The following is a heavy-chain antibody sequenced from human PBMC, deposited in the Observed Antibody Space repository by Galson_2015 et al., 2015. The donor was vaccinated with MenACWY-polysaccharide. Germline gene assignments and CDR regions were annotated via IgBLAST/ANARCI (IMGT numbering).Heavy chain of an antibody. D-gene: IGHD4-17*01. J-gene: IGHJ3*01. CDR3: AKVTDTASSRRPFDV. CDR2: IGGSGLTT. Sequence: SLRLSCAASGFTFGSYAMGWVRQAPGKGLEWVSSIGGSGLTTFYAEYVKGRFTISRDNAQSILSLQMNSLRAEDTARYFCAKVTDTASSRRPFDVCGQGTMVTVSS. CDR1: GFTFGSYA. V-gene: IGHV3-23*01.